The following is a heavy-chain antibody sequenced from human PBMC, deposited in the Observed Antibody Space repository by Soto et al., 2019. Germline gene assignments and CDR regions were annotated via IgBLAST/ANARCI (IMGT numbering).Heavy chain of an antibody. CDR2: ISGSGGST. CDR1: GFTFSSYA. Sequence: GGSLRLSCAASGFTFSSYAMSWVRQAPGKGLEWVSAISGSGGSTYYADSVKGRFTISRDNSKNTLYLQMNSLRAEDTAVYYCATSSPPRDYYDSSGLPDYWGQGTLVTVSS. V-gene: IGHV3-23*01. CDR3: ATSSPPRDYYDSSGLPDY. J-gene: IGHJ4*02. D-gene: IGHD3-22*01.